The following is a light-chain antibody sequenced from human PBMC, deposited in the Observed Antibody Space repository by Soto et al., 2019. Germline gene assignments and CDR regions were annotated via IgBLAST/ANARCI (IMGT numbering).Light chain of an antibody. CDR2: GAS. J-gene: IGKJ1*01. CDR1: QSVGSAY. CDR3: HQFGTPPRP. V-gene: IGKV3-20*01. Sequence: EIVLTQSPGTLSLSPGERATLSCRASQSVGSAYLVWYQQKPGQAPRLLIHGASNGAAGIPDRFSGSGSGTDFPLTISRLEPEDFAVYYCHQFGTPPRPCAQGPRVDLK.